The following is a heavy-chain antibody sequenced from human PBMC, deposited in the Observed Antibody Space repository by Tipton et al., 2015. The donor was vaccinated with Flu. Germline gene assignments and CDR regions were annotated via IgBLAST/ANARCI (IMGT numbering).Heavy chain of an antibody. J-gene: IGHJ1*01. D-gene: IGHD3-10*01. CDR3: ARDSYGAAGYFEF. CDR2: VGTHTGYT. V-gene: IGHV1-18*01. Sequence: QLVQSGAAVQKPGASVKVSCKASGYKFSSYVVSWVRQAPGEGLEWMGWVGTHTGYTNYAEKFRDRVTMTADTSTNTTYMELRSLRSDDSAVYYCARDSYGAAGYFEFWGQGTLVTVSS. CDR1: GYKFSSYV.